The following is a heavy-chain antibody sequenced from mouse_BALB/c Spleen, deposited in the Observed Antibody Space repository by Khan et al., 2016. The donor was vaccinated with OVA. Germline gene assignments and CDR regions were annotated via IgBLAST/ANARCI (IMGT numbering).Heavy chain of an antibody. J-gene: IGHJ1*01. Sequence: QIQLVQSGPELKKPGETVKISCKASGYTFTNYGMNWVKQAPGKGLKWMGWINTYTGEPTYADDFKGRFAFSLETSASTAYLQINNLKNEDSATYFCASGGYWYFDDWGAGTPVTVSA. D-gene: IGHD1-1*02. V-gene: IGHV9-3-1*01. CDR1: GYTFTNYG. CDR2: INTYTGEP. CDR3: ASGGYWYFDD.